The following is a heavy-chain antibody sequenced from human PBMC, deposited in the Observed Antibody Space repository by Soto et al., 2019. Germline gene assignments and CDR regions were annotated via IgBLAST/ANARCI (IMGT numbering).Heavy chain of an antibody. D-gene: IGHD2-15*01. Sequence: GGSLRLSCAASGFTFSSYAMGWVRQGPGKGLEWVAVVSIGGSTHYADSVRGRFTISRDNSKNTLSLQMNSLTAEDTALYFCAKRRGAGGHFDYWGQGA. V-gene: IGHV3-23*01. J-gene: IGHJ4*02. CDR1: GFTFSSYA. CDR2: VSIGGST. CDR3: AKRRGAGGHFDY.